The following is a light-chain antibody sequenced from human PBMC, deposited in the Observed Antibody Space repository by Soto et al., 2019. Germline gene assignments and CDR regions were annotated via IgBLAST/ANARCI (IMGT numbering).Light chain of an antibody. CDR3: SSYTTSSTGV. CDR1: SSDVGAYDF. J-gene: IGLJ1*01. V-gene: IGLV2-14*03. Sequence: QSVLTQPASVSGSPGQSITISCTGTSSDVGAYDFVSWYQQHPDKAPKLMIYEVSNRPSGVSNRFSGSKSVNTATLTISGPKAEDEADYSCSSYTTSSTGVFGTGTKVTVL. CDR2: EVS.